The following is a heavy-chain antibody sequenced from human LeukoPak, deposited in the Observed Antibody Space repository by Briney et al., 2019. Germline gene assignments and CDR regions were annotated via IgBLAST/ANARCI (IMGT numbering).Heavy chain of an antibody. D-gene: IGHD2-2*01. CDR3: ARLGYCSSTSCYPGGRVPYYFDY. J-gene: IGHJ4*02. CDR1: GYSFTSYW. CDR2: IYPGDSGT. Sequence: GESLKTSCKGSGYSFTSYWIGWVRQMPGKGLEWMGIIYPGDSGTRYSPSFQGQVTISADKSISTAYLQWSSLKASDTAMYHCARLGYCSSTSCYPGGRVPYYFDYWGQGTLVTVSS. V-gene: IGHV5-51*01.